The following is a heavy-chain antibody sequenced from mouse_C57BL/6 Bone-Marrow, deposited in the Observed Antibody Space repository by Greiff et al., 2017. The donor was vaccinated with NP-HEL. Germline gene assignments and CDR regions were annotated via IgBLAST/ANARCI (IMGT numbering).Heavy chain of an antibody. J-gene: IGHJ2*01. CDR3: ARCGLLQDYFGC. CDR2: IYPGSGST. CDR1: GYTFTSYW. D-gene: IGHD2-3*01. Sequence: QVHVKQPGAELVKPGASVKMSCKASGYTFTSYWITWVKQRPGQGLEWIGDIYPGSGSTNYNEKFKSKATLTVDTSSSTAYLQLSSLTSEDSAVYYCARCGLLQDYFGCWGQGTTLTVYS. V-gene: IGHV1-55*01.